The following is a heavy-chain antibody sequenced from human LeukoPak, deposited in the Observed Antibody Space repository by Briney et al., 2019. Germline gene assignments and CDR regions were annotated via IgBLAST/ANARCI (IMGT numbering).Heavy chain of an antibody. Sequence: SQTLSLTCAISGDSVSSNSAAWNWIRQSPSRGLEWLGRTYYRSKWYNDYAVSVKSRITINPDTSKNQFSLHLNSVTPEDTAVYYCARGRYYDSSGYYPHFDFWGQGTLVTVSS. CDR2: TYYRSKWYN. CDR1: GDSVSSNSAA. D-gene: IGHD3-22*01. CDR3: ARGRYYDSSGYYPHFDF. V-gene: IGHV6-1*01. J-gene: IGHJ4*02.